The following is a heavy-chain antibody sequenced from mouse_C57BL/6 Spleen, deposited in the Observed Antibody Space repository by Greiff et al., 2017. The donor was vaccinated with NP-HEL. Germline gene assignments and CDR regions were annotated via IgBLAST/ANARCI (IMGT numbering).Heavy chain of an antibody. J-gene: IGHJ4*01. CDR3: TRQSNYAMDY. V-gene: IGHV6-6*01. Sequence: EVQLVESGGGLMQPGGSMKLSCAASGFTFSDAWMDWVRQSPEKGLEWVAEIRNKANNHATYYAESVKGRFTISRDDSKSSVYLQMNSLRAEDTGIYYCTRQSNYAMDYWGQGTSVTVSS. CDR1: GFTFSDAW. D-gene: IGHD1-3*01. CDR2: IRNKANNHAT.